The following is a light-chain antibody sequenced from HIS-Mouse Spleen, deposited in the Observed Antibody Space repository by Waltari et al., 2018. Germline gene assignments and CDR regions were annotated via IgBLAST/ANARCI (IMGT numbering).Light chain of an antibody. V-gene: IGLV2-23*01. CDR2: EGS. J-gene: IGLJ3*02. CDR1: TSDVASYHL. Sequence: QSALTQPASVSGSPGQSITLPCTGPTSDVASYHLVSWYQQHPGKAPKLMIYEGSKRPSGVSNRFSGSKSGNTASLTISGLQAEDEADYYCCSYAGSSTWVFGGGTKLTVL. CDR3: CSYAGSSTWV.